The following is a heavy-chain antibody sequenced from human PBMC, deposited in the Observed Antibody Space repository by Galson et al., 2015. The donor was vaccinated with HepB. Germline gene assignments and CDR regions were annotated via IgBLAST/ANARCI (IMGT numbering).Heavy chain of an antibody. CDR3: AKGGRGSPERGS. Sequence: SLRLSCAVSGFTFSDYYMSWIRQAPGKGLEWVSVISYDGSNKYYADSVKGRFTISRDNAKNTLYLQMNSLRAEDTAVYYCAKGGRGSPERGSWGQGTLVTASS. J-gene: IGHJ4*02. D-gene: IGHD3-10*01. CDR1: GFTFSDYY. V-gene: IGHV3-30*18. CDR2: ISYDGSNK.